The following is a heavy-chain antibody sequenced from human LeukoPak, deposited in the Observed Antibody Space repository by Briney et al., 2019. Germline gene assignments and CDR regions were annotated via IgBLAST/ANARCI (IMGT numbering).Heavy chain of an antibody. CDR2: IYTSGST. J-gene: IGHJ3*02. CDR3: ARVPGYYGSGTIRVFDI. V-gene: IGHV4-4*07. CDR1: GGSIRSYY. Sequence: SETLSLTCTVSGGSIRSYYWSWIRQPAGKGREWIGHIYTSGSTNYNPSLKSPVTMSVATSKTQFSLKLTAVTAAGTAVFYCARVPGYYGSGTIRVFDIGGQGTMVTVSS. D-gene: IGHD3-10*01.